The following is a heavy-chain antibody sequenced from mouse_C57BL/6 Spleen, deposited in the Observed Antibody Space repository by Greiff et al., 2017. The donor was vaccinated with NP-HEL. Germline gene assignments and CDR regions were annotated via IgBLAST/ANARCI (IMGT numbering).Heavy chain of an antibody. J-gene: IGHJ3*01. CDR2: IDPSDSYT. CDR3: ARSKHSSGPWFAY. V-gene: IGHV1-59*01. Sequence: QVQLQQPGAELVRPGTSVKLSCKASGYTFTSYWMHWVKQRPGQGLEWIGVIDPSDSYTNYNQKFKGKATLTVDTSSSTAYMQLSSLTSEDSAVYYCARSKHSSGPWFAYWGKGTLVTVSA. D-gene: IGHD3-2*02. CDR1: GYTFTSYW.